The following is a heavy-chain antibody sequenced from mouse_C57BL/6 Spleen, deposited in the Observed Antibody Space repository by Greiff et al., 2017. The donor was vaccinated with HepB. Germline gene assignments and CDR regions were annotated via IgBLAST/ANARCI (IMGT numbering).Heavy chain of an antibody. Sequence: EVKLVESGPELVKPGDSVKISCKASGYSFTGYFMNWVMQSHGKSLEWIGRINPYNGDTFYNQKFKGKATLTVDKSSSTAHMELRSLTSEDSAVYYCASGITTVVAEAMDYWGQGTSVTVSS. CDR2: INPYNGDT. V-gene: IGHV1-20*01. D-gene: IGHD1-1*01. J-gene: IGHJ4*01. CDR1: GYSFTGYF. CDR3: ASGITTVVAEAMDY.